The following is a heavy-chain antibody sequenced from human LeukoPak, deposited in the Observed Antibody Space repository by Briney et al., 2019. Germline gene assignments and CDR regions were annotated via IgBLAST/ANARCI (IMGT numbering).Heavy chain of an antibody. J-gene: IGHJ3*01. Sequence: NPSETLSLTCTVSGGSISSASYFWGWIRQPPGKGLEWIGTLYYSGSTYYSASLKSRVTMSGDTSRIQFSLRLSSVNAADTAVYYCAKAGVRYSDSSALYAFDFWGPGTVVTVSS. CDR1: GGSISSASYF. V-gene: IGHV4-39*01. D-gene: IGHD3-22*01. CDR3: AKAGVRYSDSSALYAFDF. CDR2: LYYSGST.